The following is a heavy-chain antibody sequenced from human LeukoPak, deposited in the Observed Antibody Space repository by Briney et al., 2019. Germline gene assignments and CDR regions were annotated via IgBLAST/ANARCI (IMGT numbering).Heavy chain of an antibody. CDR2: IIPIFGTA. V-gene: IGHV1-69*05. CDR1: GGTFSSYA. CDR3: ASCTLRYFDWLDA. J-gene: IGHJ5*02. D-gene: IGHD3-9*01. Sequence: VASVKVSCKASGGTFSSYAISWVRQAPRQGLEWMGGIIPIFGTANYAQKFQGRVTITTDESTSTAYMELSSLRSEDTAVYYCASCTLRYFDWLDAWGQGTLVTVSS.